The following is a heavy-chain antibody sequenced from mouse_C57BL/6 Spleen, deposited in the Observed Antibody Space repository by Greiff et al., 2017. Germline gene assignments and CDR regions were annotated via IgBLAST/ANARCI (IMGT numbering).Heavy chain of an antibody. Sequence: QVQLQQSGAELVRPGASVTLSCKASGYTFTDYEMHWVKQTPVHGLEWIGAIDPETGGTAYNQKFKGKAILTADKSSSTAYMELRSLTSEDSAVYYCTREWDVGFAYWGQGTLVTVSA. V-gene: IGHV1-15*01. D-gene: IGHD4-1*01. CDR3: TREWDVGFAY. J-gene: IGHJ3*01. CDR2: IDPETGGT. CDR1: GYTFTDYE.